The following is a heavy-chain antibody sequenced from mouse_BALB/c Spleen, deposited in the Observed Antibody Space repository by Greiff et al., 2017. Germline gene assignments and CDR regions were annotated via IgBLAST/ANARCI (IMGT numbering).Heavy chain of an antibody. CDR1: GFTFTDYD. CDR3: TRVAF. V-gene: IGHV1-15*01. Sequence: VQLLQSGAELVRPGASVTLSCKASGFTFTDYDMPWVKQTPVHGLEWIGAIDPETGGTSYNQKFKGKATLTADKSSSTAYMELRSLTSEDSAVYYCTRVAFWGQGTTLTVSA. CDR2: IDPETGGT. J-gene: IGHJ2*01.